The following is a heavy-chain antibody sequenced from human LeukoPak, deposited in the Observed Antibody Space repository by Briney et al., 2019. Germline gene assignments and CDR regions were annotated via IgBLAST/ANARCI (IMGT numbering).Heavy chain of an antibody. V-gene: IGHV3-43D*03. J-gene: IGHJ4*02. CDR1: GFPLDDFA. D-gene: IGHD6-13*01. CDR2: ISWDGRTS. CDR3: AKELYSTSWYYFHY. Sequence: GGSLRLSCEASGFPLDDFAMHWVRQAPGKSLEWISLISWDGRTSYYADSVKGRFTISRDNSKNTLYLQMNSLRTEDTAFYFCAKELYSTSWYYFHYWGQGTLVTVSS.